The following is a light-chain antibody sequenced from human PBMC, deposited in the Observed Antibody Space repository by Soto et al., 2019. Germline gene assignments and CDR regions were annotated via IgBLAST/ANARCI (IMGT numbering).Light chain of an antibody. V-gene: IGKV1-5*01. Sequence: DIQMTQSPSTLSASVGDRVTITCRASQSISSWLAWYQQKPGKAPKLLIYDASSLESGVPSRFSGAGSGTEFTLTISSLQPEDFATYYCQELNSYPRTFGPGTKVDIK. CDR3: QELNSYPRT. J-gene: IGKJ1*01. CDR1: QSISSW. CDR2: DAS.